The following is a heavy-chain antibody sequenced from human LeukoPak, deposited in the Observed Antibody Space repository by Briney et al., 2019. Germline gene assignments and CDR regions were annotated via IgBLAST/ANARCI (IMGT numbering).Heavy chain of an antibody. V-gene: IGHV4-39*01. D-gene: IGHD1-26*01. CDR1: GAPITTSNHY. CDR3: AAPSGPTYYSPVDF. CDR2: IYCSGHT. Sequence: SETLSLTCTVSGAPITTSNHYWGWIRQTPGKTLEWIANIYCSGHTLYNPSLKSRALISVDTSSNQFSLRLTSVTAADTAVYYCAAPSGPTYYSPVDFWGQGTSVSVSS. J-gene: IGHJ4*02.